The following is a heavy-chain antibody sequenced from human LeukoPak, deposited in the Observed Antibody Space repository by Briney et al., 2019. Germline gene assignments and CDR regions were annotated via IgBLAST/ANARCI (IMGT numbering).Heavy chain of an antibody. CDR2: IYHSGST. CDR3: ASEGIAAAGTHDY. D-gene: IGHD6-13*01. Sequence: SGTLSLTCAVSGGSISSSNWWSWVRQPPGKGLEWIGEIYHSGSTNYNPSLKSRVTISVDKSKNQFSLKLCSVTAADTAVYYCASEGIAAAGTHDYWGQGTLVTVSS. V-gene: IGHV4-4*02. J-gene: IGHJ4*02. CDR1: GGSISSSNW.